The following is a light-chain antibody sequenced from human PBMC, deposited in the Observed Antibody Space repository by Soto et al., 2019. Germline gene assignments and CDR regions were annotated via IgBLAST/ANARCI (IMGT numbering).Light chain of an antibody. CDR2: DTS. CDR3: QQRSNWPPIT. CDR1: QSLTNSF. J-gene: IGKJ5*01. Sequence: EFVWTQSPGTLSLSPGERATLSCRASQSLTNSFIAWYQPRPGQAPRLLIYDTSSRASGIPDRFSVNESGTDFTLTISSLEPEDFAVYYCQQRSNWPPITFGQGTRLEIK. V-gene: IGKV3D-20*02.